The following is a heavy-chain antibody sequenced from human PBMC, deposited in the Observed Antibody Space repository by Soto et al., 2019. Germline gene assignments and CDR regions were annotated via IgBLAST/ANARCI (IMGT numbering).Heavy chain of an antibody. D-gene: IGHD3-3*01. CDR3: ATRPYYDYYSGHYMES. V-gene: IGHV4-30-4*01. Sequence: QVQLLESGPGLVKPSQTLSLTCSVSGGSVSSAAYNWTWVRQPPGKGLEWIGDISYSDKAYYNLSLKNRLTISVDTSSNHFSLRLTSVTAADTATYFCATRPYYDYYSGHYMESWGQGTLVTVSS. CDR1: GGSVSSAAYN. CDR2: ISYSDKA. J-gene: IGHJ5*02.